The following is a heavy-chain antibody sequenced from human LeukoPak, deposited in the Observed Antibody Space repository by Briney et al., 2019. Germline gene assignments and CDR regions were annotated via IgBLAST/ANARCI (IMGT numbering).Heavy chain of an antibody. Sequence: ASVKVSCKASGYTFTGYYMHWVRQAPGQRLEWMGWINAGNGNTKYSQKFQGRVTITRDTSASTAYMELSSLRSEDTAVYYCAGNGDYGTYVYGMDVWGQGTTVTVSS. CDR1: GYTFTGYY. CDR2: INAGNGNT. V-gene: IGHV1-3*01. J-gene: IGHJ6*02. D-gene: IGHD4-17*01. CDR3: AGNGDYGTYVYGMDV.